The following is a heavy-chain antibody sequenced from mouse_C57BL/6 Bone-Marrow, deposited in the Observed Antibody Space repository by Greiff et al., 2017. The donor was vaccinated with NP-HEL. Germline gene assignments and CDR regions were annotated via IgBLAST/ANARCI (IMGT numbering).Heavy chain of an antibody. D-gene: IGHD1-1*01. V-gene: IGHV1-52*01. J-gene: IGHJ2*01. CDR1: GYTFTSYW. CDR3: ASLYYPERYYFDY. Sequence: QVQLQQPGAELVRPGSSVKLSCKASGYTFTSYWMHWVKQRPIQGLEWIGNIDPSDSETHYNQKFKDKATLTVDKSSSTAYMQLSSLTSEDSAVYYCASLYYPERYYFDYWGQGTTLTVSS. CDR2: IDPSDSET.